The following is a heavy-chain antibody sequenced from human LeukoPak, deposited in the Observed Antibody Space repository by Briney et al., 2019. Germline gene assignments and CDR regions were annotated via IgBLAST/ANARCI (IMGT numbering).Heavy chain of an antibody. CDR1: GFTFSSYN. D-gene: IGHD4-17*01. CDR2: ITSSSSTI. CDR3: ARDMYYGDYEIDY. Sequence: PGGSLRLSCAASGFTFSSYNMSWVRQAPGKGLEWVSYITSSSSTIYYADSVKGRFTISRDNAKNSLFLQMNSLRDEDTAVYYCARDMYYGDYEIDYWGQGTLVTVSS. J-gene: IGHJ4*02. V-gene: IGHV3-48*02.